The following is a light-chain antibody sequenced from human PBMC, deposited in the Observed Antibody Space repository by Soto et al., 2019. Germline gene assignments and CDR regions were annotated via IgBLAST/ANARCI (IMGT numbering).Light chain of an antibody. V-gene: IGKV3-20*01. CDR3: QPYGTSPWT. Sequence: EIVLTQSPGTLSLSPGERATLSCRASQSVSSSYLAWYQQKPGQAPRLLIYGASSRATGIPYRFSGSGSGTDFTLTISRLEPEDFAVYYCQPYGTSPWTFGQGTKVE. CDR1: QSVSSSY. J-gene: IGKJ1*01. CDR2: GAS.